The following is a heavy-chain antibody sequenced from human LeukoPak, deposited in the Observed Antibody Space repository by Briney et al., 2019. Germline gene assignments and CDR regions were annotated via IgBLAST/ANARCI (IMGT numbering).Heavy chain of an antibody. CDR3: ARPSRPYRSSEYFQH. CDR1: GFTFSSYA. J-gene: IGHJ1*01. CDR2: ISSSGGDT. D-gene: IGHD6-13*01. V-gene: IGHV3-23*01. Sequence: GGSLRLSCAASGFTFSSYAMSWVRQAPGKGLEWVSGISSSGGDTPHADSVKGRFTISRDNSKNTLYPQMNSLRVEDTAMYYCARPSRPYRSSEYFQHWGQGTLVIVSS.